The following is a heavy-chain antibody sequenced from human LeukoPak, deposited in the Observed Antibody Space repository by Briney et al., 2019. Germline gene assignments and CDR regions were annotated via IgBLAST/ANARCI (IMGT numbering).Heavy chain of an antibody. D-gene: IGHD3-16*01. CDR2: LSPSGGST. V-gene: IGHV3-23*01. Sequence: GGSLRLSCAASGFTFSSYVMNWVRQAPGKGLEWVSGLSPSGGSTYYADSVKGRFTISRDNSKSTVYLQMNSLRDEDTAVYYCAKKYYPDYWGQGTLVIVSS. CDR3: AKKYYPDY. J-gene: IGHJ4*02. CDR1: GFTFSSYV.